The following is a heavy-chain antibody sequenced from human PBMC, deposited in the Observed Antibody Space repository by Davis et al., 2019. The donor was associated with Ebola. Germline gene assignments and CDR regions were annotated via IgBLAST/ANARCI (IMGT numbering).Heavy chain of an antibody. D-gene: IGHD2-15*01. Sequence: ASVKVSCKASGYTFTSYDINWVRQAPGQGLEWMGWISAYNGNTNYAQKLQGRVTMTTDTSTSTAYMELRSLRSDDTAVYYCARSPLRYCSGGSCYGTLDYWGQGTLVTVSS. CDR1: GYTFTSYD. CDR3: ARSPLRYCSGGSCYGTLDY. V-gene: IGHV1-18*01. CDR2: ISAYNGNT. J-gene: IGHJ4*02.